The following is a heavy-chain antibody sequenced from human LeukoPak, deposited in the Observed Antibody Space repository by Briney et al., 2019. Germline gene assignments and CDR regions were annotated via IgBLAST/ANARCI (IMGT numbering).Heavy chain of an antibody. CDR3: AKRGSGARSWFDP. J-gene: IGHJ5*02. V-gene: IGHV3-30*18. D-gene: IGHD2-15*01. CDR2: ISYDGSNK. Sequence: SGGSLRLSCAASGFTFSSYGMHWVRQAPGKGLEWVAVISYDGSNKYYADSVKGRFTISRDNSKNTLYLQMNSLRAEDTAVYYCAKRGSGARSWFDPWGQGTLVTVSS. CDR1: GFTFSSYG.